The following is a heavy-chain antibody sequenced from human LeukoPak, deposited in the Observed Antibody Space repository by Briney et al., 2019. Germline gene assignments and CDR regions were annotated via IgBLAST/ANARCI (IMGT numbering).Heavy chain of an antibody. J-gene: IGHJ4*02. CDR1: GFTFSSYS. Sequence: GGSLRLSCAASGFTFSSYSMNWVRQAPGKGLEWVSSISSTRSYIYYADSVKGRFTISRDNAKNSLYLQMNSLRAEDTAVYYCARDVGGYYYDSSGYYYCFDYWGQGTLVSVSS. CDR2: ISSTRSYI. CDR3: ARDVGGYYYDSSGYYYCFDY. V-gene: IGHV3-21*01. D-gene: IGHD3-22*01.